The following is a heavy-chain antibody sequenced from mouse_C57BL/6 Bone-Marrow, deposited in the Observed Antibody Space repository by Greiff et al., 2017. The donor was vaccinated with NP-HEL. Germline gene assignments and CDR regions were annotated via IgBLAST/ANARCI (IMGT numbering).Heavy chain of an antibody. J-gene: IGHJ3*01. V-gene: IGHV1-26*01. Sequence: EVQLQQSGPELVKPGASVKISCKASGYTFTDYYMNWVKQSHGQSLEWIGDINPNNGGTSYNQKFKGKATLTVDKSSSTAYMELRSLTSEDSAVYYCARGDYDLDFAYWGQGTLVTVSA. CDR2: INPNNGGT. CDR3: ARGDYDLDFAY. CDR1: GYTFTDYY. D-gene: IGHD2-4*01.